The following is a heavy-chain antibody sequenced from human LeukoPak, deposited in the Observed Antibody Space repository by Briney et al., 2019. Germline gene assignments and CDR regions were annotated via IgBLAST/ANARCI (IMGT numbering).Heavy chain of an antibody. Sequence: PGGSLRLSCAASGFTFSNYAVMWVRQAPGKGLEWVSAISGSGGSTYYADSVKGRFTISRDNSKNTLYLQMNSLRAEDTAVYYCAKVEDLYYYGSGSYYPPRGYYYGMDVWGQGTTVTVSS. CDR1: GFTFSNYA. CDR2: ISGSGGST. CDR3: AKVEDLYYYGSGSYYPPRGYYYGMDV. J-gene: IGHJ6*02. D-gene: IGHD3-10*01. V-gene: IGHV3-23*01.